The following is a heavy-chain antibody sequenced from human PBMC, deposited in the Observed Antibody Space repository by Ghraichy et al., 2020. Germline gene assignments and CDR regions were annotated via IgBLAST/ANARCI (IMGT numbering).Heavy chain of an antibody. CDR2: ISSSGSTI. D-gene: IGHD5-12*01. Sequence: GGSLRLSCAASGFTFSDYYMSWIRQAPGKGLEWVSYISSSGSTIYYADSVKGRFTISRDNAKNSLYLQMNSLRAEDTAMYYCARDPTQWLPDGEFDYWGQGTLVTVSS. J-gene: IGHJ4*02. CDR3: ARDPTQWLPDGEFDY. CDR1: GFTFSDYY. V-gene: IGHV3-11*01.